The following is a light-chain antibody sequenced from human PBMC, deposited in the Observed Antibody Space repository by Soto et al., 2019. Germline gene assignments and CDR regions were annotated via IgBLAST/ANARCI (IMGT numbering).Light chain of an antibody. Sequence: EILMTQSPATLSVSPGERATLSCRASQSISSDLAWYQQKPGQAPRLLIYAASTRATGIPGRFSGSGSGTEFTLTISSLQSEAFEVYYCQQNNHWYTFGQGTKLEIK. CDR1: QSISSD. V-gene: IGKV3-15*01. J-gene: IGKJ2*01. CDR3: QQNNHWYT. CDR2: AAS.